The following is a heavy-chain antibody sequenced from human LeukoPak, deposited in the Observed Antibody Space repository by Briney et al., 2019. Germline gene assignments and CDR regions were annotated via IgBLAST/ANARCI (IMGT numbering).Heavy chain of an antibody. CDR1: GYTFTSYY. CDR2: INPSGGST. D-gene: IGHD2-2*01. V-gene: IGHV1-46*01. J-gene: IGHJ4*02. CDR3: ARDIVVIPAANGIDY. Sequence: ASVTVSCKASGYTFTSYYMHWVRQAPGQGLECMGIINPSGGSTSYAQKFQGRVTMTRDTSTTTVYMELSSLRSEDTAVYYCARDIVVIPAANGIDYWGQGALVTVSS.